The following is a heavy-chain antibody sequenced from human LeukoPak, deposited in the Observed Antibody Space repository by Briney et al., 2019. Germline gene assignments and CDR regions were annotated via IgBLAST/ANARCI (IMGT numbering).Heavy chain of an antibody. CDR3: AGYCGGGTCNAAGY. D-gene: IGHD2-15*01. V-gene: IGHV3-48*04. CDR1: GFTFSSYS. CDR2: ISSSSSTI. J-gene: IGHJ4*02. Sequence: GGSLRLSCAASGFTFSSYSMNWVRQAPGKGLEWVSYISSSSSTIYYADSVKGRFTTSRDNARNSLYLQMNSLRAEDTAVYYCAGYCGGGTCNAAGYWGQGTLVTVSS.